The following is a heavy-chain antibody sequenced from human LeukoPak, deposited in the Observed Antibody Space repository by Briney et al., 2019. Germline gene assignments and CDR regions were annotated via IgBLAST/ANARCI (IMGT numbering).Heavy chain of an antibody. CDR1: GFSFTNYA. CDR2: ISYDESKI. Sequence: PGGSLRLSCTGSGFSFTNYAMHWVRQAPGEGLEWVAVISYDESKIYYADSVKGRFTISRDLSTNTLYLQMNSLTTEDTAMYFCARRPVAAEYFQHGGQGTLVTVSS. CDR3: ARRPVAAEYFQH. J-gene: IGHJ1*01. D-gene: IGHD6-25*01. V-gene: IGHV3-30*03.